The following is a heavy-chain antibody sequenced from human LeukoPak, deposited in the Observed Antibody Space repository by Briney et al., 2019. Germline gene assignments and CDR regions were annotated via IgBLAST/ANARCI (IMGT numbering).Heavy chain of an antibody. Sequence: PSETLSLTCTVSGGSISSGSYYWSWIRQPAGKGLEWIGRIYYSGSTYYNPSLKSRVTISVDTSKNQFSLKLSSVTAADTAVYYCARGYAKIESWGQGTLVTVSS. CDR3: ARGYAKIES. D-gene: IGHD2-2*01. CDR1: GGSISSGSYY. V-gene: IGHV4-39*07. CDR2: IYYSGST. J-gene: IGHJ5*02.